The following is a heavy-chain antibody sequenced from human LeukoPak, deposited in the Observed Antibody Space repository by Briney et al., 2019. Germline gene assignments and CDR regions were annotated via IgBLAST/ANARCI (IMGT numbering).Heavy chain of an antibody. J-gene: IGHJ5*02. Sequence: SGPTLVNPTQTLTLTRTFSGFSLSTSGVGVGWIRQPPGKALEWLALIYWDDDKRYSPSLKSRLTITKDTSKNQVVLTMTNMDPVDTATYYCAHRLSYYYDSSGYWADWFDPWGQGTLVTVSS. CDR2: IYWDDDK. D-gene: IGHD3-22*01. CDR3: AHRLSYYYDSSGYWADWFDP. CDR1: GFSLSTSGVG. V-gene: IGHV2-5*02.